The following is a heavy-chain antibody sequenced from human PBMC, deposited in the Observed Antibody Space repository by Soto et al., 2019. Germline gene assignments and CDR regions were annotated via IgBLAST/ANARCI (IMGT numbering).Heavy chain of an antibody. CDR2: ISGYNGNT. CDR1: GYTFTSYG. CDR3: ARDLGGQIVDY. Sequence: QVQLMQSGAEVKKPGASVKVSCKASGYTFTSYGISWVRPAPGQGLEWMGWISGYNGNTKYAQKLQGRVTMTTDTSTSTADMELRSLRSDDTAVYYCARDLGGQIVDYWGQGTLVTVSS. D-gene: IGHD1-26*01. V-gene: IGHV1-18*01. J-gene: IGHJ4*02.